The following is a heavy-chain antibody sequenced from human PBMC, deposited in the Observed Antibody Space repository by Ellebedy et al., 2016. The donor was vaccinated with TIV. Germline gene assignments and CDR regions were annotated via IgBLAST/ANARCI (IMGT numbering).Heavy chain of an antibody. Sequence: PGGSLRLSCAASGFTLSSYWMHWVRQAPGKGLVWVSRTSSDGRSTSYADSVKGRFTISRDNAKNTLYLQMNSLRAEDTALYYCTRVEVGRSGHSYGMDVWGQGTTVTVSS. CDR2: TSSDGRST. CDR1: GFTLSSYW. J-gene: IGHJ6*02. V-gene: IGHV3-74*01. D-gene: IGHD6-19*01. CDR3: TRVEVGRSGHSYGMDV.